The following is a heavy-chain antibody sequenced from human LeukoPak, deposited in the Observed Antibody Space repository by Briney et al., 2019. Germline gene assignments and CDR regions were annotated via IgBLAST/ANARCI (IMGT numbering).Heavy chain of an antibody. Sequence: PSETLSLTCAVYGGSFSGYYWSWIRQPPGKGLEWIGKINHSGSTNYNPSLKSRVTISVDTSKNQFSLKLSSVTAADTAVYYCARWYSSGWAFDYWGQGTLVTVSS. CDR3: ARWYSSGWAFDY. J-gene: IGHJ4*02. D-gene: IGHD6-19*01. V-gene: IGHV4-34*01. CDR2: INHSGST. CDR1: GGSFSGYY.